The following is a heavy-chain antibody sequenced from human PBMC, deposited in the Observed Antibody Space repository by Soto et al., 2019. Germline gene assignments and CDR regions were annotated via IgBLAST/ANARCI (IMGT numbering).Heavy chain of an antibody. D-gene: IGHD3-9*01. CDR1: GGTFSDHA. CDR3: ARDGQVNYFDNTYHYYAMDV. CDR2: INPFFKGT. Sequence: QVQLVQSGTEVKMPGSSVKVSCKAFGGTFSDHAVSWVRQAPGQGLEWMGVINPFFKGTKYAQKFQGRLTITADDSTSTAYMDLYSLISEDTAVYYCARDGQVNYFDNTYHYYAMDVWGQGTTVIVSS. J-gene: IGHJ6*02. V-gene: IGHV1-69*01.